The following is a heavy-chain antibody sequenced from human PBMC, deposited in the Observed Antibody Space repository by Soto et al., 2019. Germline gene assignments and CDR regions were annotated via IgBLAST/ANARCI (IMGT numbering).Heavy chain of an antibody. Sequence: SSETLSLTSAVSSGSIISGGYSRNWIRQPPGKGLEWIGYISHTVTTNYNPALKVRVTMSVYKPKNQFSLNLTSVTAADTAVYYCARVISSRDEYFDYWGQGTVVTVSS. J-gene: IGHJ4*02. CDR3: ARVISSRDEYFDY. V-gene: IGHV4-30-2*01. CDR1: SGSIISGGYS. D-gene: IGHD2-2*01. CDR2: ISHTVTT.